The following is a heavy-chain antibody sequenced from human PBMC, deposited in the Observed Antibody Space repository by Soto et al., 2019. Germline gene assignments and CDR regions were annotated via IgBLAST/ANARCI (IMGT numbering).Heavy chain of an antibody. CDR1: GFTFSSYA. CDR2: ISGSGGST. V-gene: IGHV3-23*01. CDR3: AKDPVPYCGGDCYSDY. Sequence: GGSLRLSCAASGFTFSSYAMSWVRQAPGKGLEWVSAISGSGGSTYYADSVKGRFTISRDNSKNTLYLQMKSLRAEDTAVYYCAKDPVPYCGGDCYSDYWGQGTLVTVSS. J-gene: IGHJ4*02. D-gene: IGHD2-21*02.